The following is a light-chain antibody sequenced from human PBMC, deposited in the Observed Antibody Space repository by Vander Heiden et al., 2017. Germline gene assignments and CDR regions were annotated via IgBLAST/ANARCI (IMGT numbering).Light chain of an antibody. J-gene: IGLJ1*01. V-gene: IGLV2-23*02. Sequence: QSTLTQPASVSGSPGQSITISCTGTSSAVGSYNLVSWYQQHPGKAPKLMSYEVSKRPSGVSNRLSGSKSGNTASLTISGLQAEDEADYYCCSYAGSSTYVFGTGTKVTVL. CDR3: CSYAGSSTYV. CDR2: EVS. CDR1: SSAVGSYNL.